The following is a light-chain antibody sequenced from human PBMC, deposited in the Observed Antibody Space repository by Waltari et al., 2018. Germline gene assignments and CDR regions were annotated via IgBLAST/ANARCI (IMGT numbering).Light chain of an antibody. CDR1: SSYIGRYYY. V-gene: IGLV2-14*03. CDR2: DVN. CDR3: SSYTTTSTYV. Sequence: QSALTQPASVSGSPGQSLTISCTGTSSYIGRYYYVSWYQHHPGKAPKLMFFDVNERPSGVSNRFSGSKSGNAASLTISGLQAEDEAHYYCSSYTTTSTYVFGTGTKVTVL. J-gene: IGLJ1*01.